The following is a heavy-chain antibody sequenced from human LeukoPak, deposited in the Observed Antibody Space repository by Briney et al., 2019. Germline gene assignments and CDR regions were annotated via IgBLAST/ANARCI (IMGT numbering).Heavy chain of an antibody. V-gene: IGHV1-8*01. D-gene: IGHD3-3*01. J-gene: IGHJ6*02. CDR3: AKKYDFWSGYYYYYGMDV. CDR1: GYTFTSYD. Sequence: ASVKVSCKASGYTFTSYDIKGVRQATGQGLEWMGWMNPNSGNTGYAQKFQGRVTMTRNTSISTAYMELSSLRSEDTAVYYCAKKYDFWSGYYYYYGMDVWGQGTTVTVSS. CDR2: MNPNSGNT.